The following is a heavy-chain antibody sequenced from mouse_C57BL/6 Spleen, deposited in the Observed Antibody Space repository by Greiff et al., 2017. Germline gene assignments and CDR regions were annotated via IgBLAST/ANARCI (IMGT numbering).Heavy chain of an antibody. D-gene: IGHD2-4*01. CDR2: ISSGSSTT. CDR1: GFTFSDSG. J-gene: IGHJ3*01. Sequence: EVQGVESGGGLVKPGGSLKLSCAASGFTFSDSGMHWVRQAPEKGLEWVAYISSGSSTTYYADTVKGRFTISRDNAKNTLFLQMTRLRSEATAMYYCAGGNDYGVFAYWGQGTLVTVSA. CDR3: AGGNDYGVFAY. V-gene: IGHV5-17*01.